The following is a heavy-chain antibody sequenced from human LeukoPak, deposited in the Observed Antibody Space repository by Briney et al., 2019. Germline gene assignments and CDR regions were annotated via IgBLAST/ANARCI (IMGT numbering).Heavy chain of an antibody. J-gene: IGHJ4*02. V-gene: IGHV4-59*08. Sequence: SETLSLTCTVSGGSMSGHWWSWIRQPPGKGLEWIGDILYSGGTNNNSPLKSRLTMSLDTSKNHFSLKLSSVTAADTAMYYCARRNTADASIDFWGQGILVIASS. CDR1: GGSMSGHW. D-gene: IGHD2/OR15-2a*01. CDR2: ILYSGGT. CDR3: ARRNTADASIDF.